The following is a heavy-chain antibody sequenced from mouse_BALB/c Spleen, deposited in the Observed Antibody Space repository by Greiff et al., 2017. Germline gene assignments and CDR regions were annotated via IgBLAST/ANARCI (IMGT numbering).Heavy chain of an antibody. CDR1: GYTFTSYW. V-gene: IGHV1S41*01. D-gene: IGHD2-1*01. CDR3: ARGYYGNTMDY. J-gene: IGHJ4*01. Sequence: DLVKPGASVKLSCKASGYTFTSYWINWIKQRPGQGLEWIGRIAPGSGSTYYNEMFKGKATLTVDTSSSTAYMQLSSLTSEDSAVYYCARGYYGNTMDYWGQGTSVTVSS. CDR2: IAPGSGST.